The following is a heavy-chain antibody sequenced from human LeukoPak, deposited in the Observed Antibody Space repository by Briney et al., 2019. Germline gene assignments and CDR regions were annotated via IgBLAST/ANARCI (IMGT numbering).Heavy chain of an antibody. CDR2: ISAYNGNT. CDR3: ARGLGNSVVDPGLDY. J-gene: IGHJ4*02. V-gene: IGHV1-18*01. Sequence: ASVKVSCKASGYTFTSYGISWVRQAPGQGLEWMGWISAYNGNTNYAQKLQGRVTMTTDTSTSTAYMELRSLRSDDTAAYYCARGLGNSVVDPGLDYWGQGTLVTVSS. D-gene: IGHD2-15*01. CDR1: GYTFTSYG.